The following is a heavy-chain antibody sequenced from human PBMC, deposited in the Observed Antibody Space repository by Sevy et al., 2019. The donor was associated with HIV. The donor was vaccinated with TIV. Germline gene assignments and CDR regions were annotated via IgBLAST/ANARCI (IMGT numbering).Heavy chain of an antibody. CDR2: TRYDGNLK. Sequence: GGSLRLSCAASGFTLSNFGMHWVRRAPGKGLEWVAFTRYDGNLKYYADSVKGRFIVSRDNSDNTLYLQMKRVRVEDTAVYYCAKASGEVPTGGGYVDDWGQGTVVTVSS. J-gene: IGHJ4*02. D-gene: IGHD3-16*01. CDR1: GFTLSNFG. V-gene: IGHV3-30*02. CDR3: AKASGEVPTGGGYVDD.